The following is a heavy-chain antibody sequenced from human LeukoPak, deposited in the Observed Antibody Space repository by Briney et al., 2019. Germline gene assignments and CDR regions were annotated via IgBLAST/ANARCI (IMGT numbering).Heavy chain of an antibody. J-gene: IGHJ6*03. CDR2: IKSKTDGGTT. Sequence: PGGSLRLSCAASGFTFSNAWMSWVRQAPGKGLEWVGRIKSKTDGGTTDYAAPVKGRFTISRDDSKNTLYLQMNSLKTEDTAVYYCTTELSPDYYYYMDVWGKGTTVTISS. CDR3: TTELSPDYYYYMDV. CDR1: GFTFSNAW. V-gene: IGHV3-15*01.